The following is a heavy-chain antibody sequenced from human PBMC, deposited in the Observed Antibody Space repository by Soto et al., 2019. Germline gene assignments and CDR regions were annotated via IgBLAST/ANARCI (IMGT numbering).Heavy chain of an antibody. CDR1: GGSIRSSSYC. CDR2: IYYSGTT. J-gene: IGHJ5*01. CDR3: ARAGTSSSLNWFDS. Sequence: QLQLQESGPGLVKPSETLSLTCTVTGGSIRSSSYCWGWIRQPPGKGLQWIGTIYYSGTTYYDPSLKSRVTISVDASKNQFSLRLTSVTAADTAVYYCARAGTSSSLNWFDSWGQGTLVTVSS. V-gene: IGHV4-39*01. D-gene: IGHD6-6*01.